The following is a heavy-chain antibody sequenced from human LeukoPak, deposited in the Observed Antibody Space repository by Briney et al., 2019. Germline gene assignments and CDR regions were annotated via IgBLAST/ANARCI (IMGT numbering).Heavy chain of an antibody. Sequence: ASGKVSCKASGYTFTSYYMHWVRQAPGQGLEWMGIINPSGGSTSYAQKFQGRVTMTRDMSTSTVYMELSSLRSEDTAVYYCARRSMTGGAFDIWGQGTMVTVSS. J-gene: IGHJ3*02. D-gene: IGHD3-16*01. V-gene: IGHV1-46*01. CDR3: ARRSMTGGAFDI. CDR1: GYTFTSYY. CDR2: INPSGGST.